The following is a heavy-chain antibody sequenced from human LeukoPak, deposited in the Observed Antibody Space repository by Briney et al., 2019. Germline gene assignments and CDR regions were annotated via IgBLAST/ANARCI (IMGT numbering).Heavy chain of an antibody. V-gene: IGHV3-74*01. D-gene: IGHD5-18*01. CDR2: INNDGST. Sequence: PGGSLRLSCVASGFTFGNYWMHWVRQAPGKELVCISRINNDGSTVYADSVKGRFTISRDNAKNSLYLQMNSLRAEDTALYYCAKGSGYSYGYVGYWGQGTLVTVSS. J-gene: IGHJ4*02. CDR1: GFTFGNYW. CDR3: AKGSGYSYGYVGY.